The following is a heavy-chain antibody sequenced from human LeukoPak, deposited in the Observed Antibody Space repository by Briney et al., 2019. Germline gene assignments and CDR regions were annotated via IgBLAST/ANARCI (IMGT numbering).Heavy chain of an antibody. V-gene: IGHV3-7*03. CDR2: IKKDGSEK. D-gene: IGHD1-26*01. CDR3: AKDISGWVVGGRNAFDI. CDR1: GFTFSNNW. J-gene: IGHJ3*02. Sequence: PGGSLRLSCAASGFTFSNNWMSWVRQAPGKGLECVANIKKDGSEKYYINSEKGRFTISRDNAKNSLYLQMNSLRAEDMALYYCAKDISGWVVGGRNAFDIWGQGTMVTVSS.